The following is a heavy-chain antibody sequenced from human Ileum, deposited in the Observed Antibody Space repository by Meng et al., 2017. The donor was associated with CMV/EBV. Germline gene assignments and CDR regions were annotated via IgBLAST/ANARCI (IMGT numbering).Heavy chain of an antibody. CDR3: ARDIVDNEDGV. Sequence: GESLKISCVASGLTFSSHWMHWVRQAPGKGLEYVSAITWNGGSTDYADSVKGRFTISRDNAKNSLYLQMNSLRAEDTALYYCARDIVDNEDGVWGQGTTVTVSS. CDR1: GLTFSSHW. V-gene: IGHV3-20*04. D-gene: IGHD5-12*01. J-gene: IGHJ6*02. CDR2: ITWNGGST.